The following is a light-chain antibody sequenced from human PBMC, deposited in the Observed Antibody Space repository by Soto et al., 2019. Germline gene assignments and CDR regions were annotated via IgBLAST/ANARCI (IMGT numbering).Light chain of an antibody. V-gene: IGKV3-11*01. CDR1: QSVSSY. CDR3: QQRSNWPLFT. CDR2: DAS. J-gene: IGKJ3*01. Sequence: ETVLTQSPATLSLSPGEGATLSCRVSQSVSSYLAWYQQKPGQGPRLLIYDASNRATGIPARFSGSGSGTDFTLTISSLEPEDFAVYYCQQRSNWPLFTFGPGTKVDIK.